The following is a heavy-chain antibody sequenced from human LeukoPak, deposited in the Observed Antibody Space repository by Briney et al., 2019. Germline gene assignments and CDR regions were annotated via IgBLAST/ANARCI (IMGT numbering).Heavy chain of an antibody. Sequence: ASVKVSCKASGYTFTGYYMHWVRQAPGQGLEWMGWINPNSGGTNYAQKFQGRVTMTRDTSISTAYMELSRLRSDDTAVYYCARESRSSTSCYKHFDYWGQGTLVTVSS. V-gene: IGHV1-2*02. CDR3: ARESRSSTSCYKHFDY. J-gene: IGHJ4*02. D-gene: IGHD2-2*01. CDR2: INPNSGGT. CDR1: GYTFTGYY.